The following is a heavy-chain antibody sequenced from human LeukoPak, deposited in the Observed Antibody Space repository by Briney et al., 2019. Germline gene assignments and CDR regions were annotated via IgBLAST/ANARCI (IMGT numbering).Heavy chain of an antibody. J-gene: IGHJ6*02. CDR3: ARDVSRSYYDFWSGNYYYYGMDV. CDR1: GFTFNNYG. Sequence: GGSLRLSCAASGFTFNNYGMHWVRPAPGKGRAWVAVLWYNGSNKYYADSVKGRFTISRDNSKNTLYLQMNSLRAEDTAVYYCARDVSRSYYDFWSGNYYYYGMDVWGQGTTVTVSS. CDR2: LWYNGSNK. D-gene: IGHD3-3*01. V-gene: IGHV3-33*01.